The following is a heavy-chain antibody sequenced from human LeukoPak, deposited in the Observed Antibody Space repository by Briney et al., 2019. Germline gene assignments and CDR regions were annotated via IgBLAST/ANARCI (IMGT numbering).Heavy chain of an antibody. V-gene: IGHV3-30*02. CDR1: GFTFSSYG. CDR3: AKDRSTAHGSGWYYFDY. Sequence: PGGSLRLSCAASGFTFSSYGMHWVRQAPDKGLEWVAFIRYDGSKKYYADSVKGRFTVSRDNSKNKLYLQMNSLRAEDTAVYYCAKDRSTAHGSGWYYFDYWGQGTLVTVSS. D-gene: IGHD6-19*01. CDR2: IRYDGSKK. J-gene: IGHJ4*02.